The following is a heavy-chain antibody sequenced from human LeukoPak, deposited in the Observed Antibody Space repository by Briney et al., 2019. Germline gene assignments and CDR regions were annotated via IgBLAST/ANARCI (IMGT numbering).Heavy chain of an antibody. CDR3: ARQFLLYYFVF. Sequence: PSETLSLTSAVSGDSISSGTYYWGWIRQSPGKGLEWIGTIYYTESTYYNPSLKSRVTISVDTSKNQFSLKLSSVTAADTAVYYCARQFLLYYFVFWGQGTLVTVSS. CDR2: IYYTEST. V-gene: IGHV4-39*01. D-gene: IGHD2/OR15-2a*01. CDR1: GDSISSGTYY. J-gene: IGHJ4*02.